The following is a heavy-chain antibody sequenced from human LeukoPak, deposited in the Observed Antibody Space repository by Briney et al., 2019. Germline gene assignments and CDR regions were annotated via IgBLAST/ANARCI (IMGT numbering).Heavy chain of an antibody. CDR3: ATGRYDILTGYYMRYWFDP. V-gene: IGHV1-24*01. D-gene: IGHD3-9*01. CDR2: FDPEDGET. J-gene: IGHJ5*02. CDR1: GYTLTELS. Sequence: ASVKVPCKVSGYTLTELSMHWVRQAPGKGLEWMGGFDPEDGETIYAQKFQGRVTMTEDTSTDTAYMELSSLRSEDTAVYYCATGRYDILTGYYMRYWFDPWGQGTLVTVSS.